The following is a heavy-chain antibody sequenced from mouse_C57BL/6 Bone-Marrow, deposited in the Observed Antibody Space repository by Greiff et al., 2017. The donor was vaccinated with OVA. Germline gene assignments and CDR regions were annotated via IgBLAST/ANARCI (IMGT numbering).Heavy chain of an antibody. J-gene: IGHJ3*01. CDR3: ARHPAGSTNPFAY. V-gene: IGHV5-6*01. CDR1: GFTFSSYG. CDR2: ISSGGSYT. D-gene: IGHD1-1*01. Sequence: EVQRVESGGDLVKPGGSLKLSCAASGFTFSSYGMPWVRQTPDKRLEWVATISSGGSYTYYPDSVKGRFTISRDNAKNTLYLQMSSLKSEDTAMYYCARHPAGSTNPFAYWGQGTLVTVSA.